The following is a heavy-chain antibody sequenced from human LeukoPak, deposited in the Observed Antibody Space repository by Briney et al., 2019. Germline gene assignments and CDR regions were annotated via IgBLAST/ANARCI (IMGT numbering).Heavy chain of an antibody. V-gene: IGHV3-9*01. D-gene: IGHD2-15*01. J-gene: IGHJ6*02. CDR1: GFTFDDYA. CDR3: TKDGAAALGYYGMDV. Sequence: GGSLRLSCAASGFTFDDYAMHWVRQAPGKGLEWVSGISWNSGSIGYADSVKGRFTISRDNAKNSLYLQMNSLRAEDTALYYCTKDGAAALGYYGMDVWGQGTTVTVSS. CDR2: ISWNSGSI.